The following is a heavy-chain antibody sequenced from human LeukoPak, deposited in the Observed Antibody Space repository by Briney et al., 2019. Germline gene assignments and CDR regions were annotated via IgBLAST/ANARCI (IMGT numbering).Heavy chain of an antibody. Sequence: GGSLRLSCPVSAFTLSNYWMHWDRQAPGEGLVWVSRIKTDGSNTDYADSVRGRFTISRDNAKNTLYLQMSSLRVEDTAVYYCGRGPGGYFGLDVWGKGTTVTVSS. V-gene: IGHV3-74*01. J-gene: IGHJ6*04. CDR2: IKTDGSNT. CDR3: GRGPGGYFGLDV. CDR1: AFTLSNYW. D-gene: IGHD3-10*01.